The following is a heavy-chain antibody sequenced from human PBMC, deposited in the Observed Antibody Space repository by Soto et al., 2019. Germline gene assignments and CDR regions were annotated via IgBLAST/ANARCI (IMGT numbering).Heavy chain of an antibody. J-gene: IGHJ6*02. CDR3: AREAVAGSAYYYYGMDV. V-gene: IGHV6-1*01. CDR1: GDSVSSNSAA. Sequence: QVQLQQSGPGLVKPSQTLSLTCAISGDSVSSNSAAWNWIRQSPSRGLEWLGRTYYRSKWYNDYAVYVKSRITIITDTSKNQFSLQLNSVTPEDTAVYYCAREAVAGSAYYYYGMDVWGQGTTVTVSS. CDR2: TYYRSKWYN. D-gene: IGHD6-19*01.